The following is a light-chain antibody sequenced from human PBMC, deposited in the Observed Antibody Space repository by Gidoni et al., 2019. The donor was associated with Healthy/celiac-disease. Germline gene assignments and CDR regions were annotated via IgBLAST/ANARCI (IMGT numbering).Light chain of an antibody. CDR2: AAS. V-gene: IGKV1-39*01. CDR1: QSISSY. CDR3: QQSYSTPRT. J-gene: IGKJ1*01. Sequence: DIQMTQSPSSLSASVGDRVTITCRASQSISSYLNWYQQKPGKAPKLLIYAASSLQSGVPSRFSGSGSGTDFTLPISSLQPEDFATYYCQQSYSTPRTFXQXTKVEIK.